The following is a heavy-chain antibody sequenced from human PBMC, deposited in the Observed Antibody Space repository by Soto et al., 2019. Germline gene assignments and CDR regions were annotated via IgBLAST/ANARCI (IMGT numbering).Heavy chain of an antibody. V-gene: IGHV3-48*01. J-gene: IGHJ4*02. CDR2: ISSSSSTI. CDR1: GFTFSSYS. CDR3: ARDCSSTSCYRMGGDY. Sequence: GGSLRLSCAASGFTFSSYSMNWVRQAPGKGLEWVSYISSSSSTIYYADSVKGRFTISRDNAKNSLYLQMNSLRAEDTAVYYCARDCSSTSCYRMGGDYWGQGTRVTVSS. D-gene: IGHD2-2*02.